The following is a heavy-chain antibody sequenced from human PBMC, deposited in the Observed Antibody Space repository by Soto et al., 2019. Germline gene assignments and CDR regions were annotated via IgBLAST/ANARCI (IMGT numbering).Heavy chain of an antibody. CDR2: IYYSGST. J-gene: IGHJ5*02. CDR1: GGSFPSSSYY. D-gene: IGHD1-26*01. V-gene: IGHV4-39*01. Sequence: QLHLRESGPGLVKPSETLSLTCTVSGGSFPSSSYYWGWIRQPPGKGLGWIGSIYYSGSTYYNPSLKSRVTISVDTSKNQFALKLSSVTAADTAVYYCATQEVGGSYVYTFDPWGQGTLVTVSS. CDR3: ATQEVGGSYVYTFDP.